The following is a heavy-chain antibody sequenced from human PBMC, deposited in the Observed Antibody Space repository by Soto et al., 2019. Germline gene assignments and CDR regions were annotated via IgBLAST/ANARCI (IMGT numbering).Heavy chain of an antibody. D-gene: IGHD2-2*02. J-gene: IGHJ4*02. V-gene: IGHV3-21*01. CDR3: AREYPVPRDVPAAIPPDY. Sequence: PGGSLRLSCAASGFTFSSYSMNWVRQAPGKGLEWVSSISSSSSYIYYADSVKGRFTISRDNAKNSLYLQMNSLRAEDTAVYYCAREYPVPRDVPAAIPPDYWGQGTLVTVSS. CDR1: GFTFSSYS. CDR2: ISSSSSYI.